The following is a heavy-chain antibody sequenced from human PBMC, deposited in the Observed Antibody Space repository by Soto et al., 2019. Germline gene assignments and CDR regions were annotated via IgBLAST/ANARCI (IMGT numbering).Heavy chain of an antibody. CDR3: AKRGQQLVRRGNWFDP. CDR1: GFTFSSYG. D-gene: IGHD6-13*01. V-gene: IGHV3-30*18. Sequence: QVQLVESGGGVVQPGRSLRLSCAASGFTFSSYGMHWVRQAPGKGLEWVAVISYDGSNKYYADSVKGRFTISRDNSKNTRYLKMNSLRAEDTAVDYCAKRGQQLVRRGNWFDPWGQGTLVTVSS. CDR2: ISYDGSNK. J-gene: IGHJ5*02.